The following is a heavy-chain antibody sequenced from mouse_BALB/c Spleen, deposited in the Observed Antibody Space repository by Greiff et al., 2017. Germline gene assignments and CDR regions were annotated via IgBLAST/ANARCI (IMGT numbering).Heavy chain of an antibody. CDR1: GFTFSSFG. CDR3: ARWGMDY. CDR2: ISSGSSTI. Sequence: DVHLVESGGGLVQPGGSRKLSCAASGFTFSSFGMHWVRQAPEKGLEWVAYISSGSSTIYYADTVKGRFTISRDNPKNTLFLQMTSLRSEDTAMYYCARWGMDYWGQGTSVTVSS. J-gene: IGHJ4*01. V-gene: IGHV5-17*02.